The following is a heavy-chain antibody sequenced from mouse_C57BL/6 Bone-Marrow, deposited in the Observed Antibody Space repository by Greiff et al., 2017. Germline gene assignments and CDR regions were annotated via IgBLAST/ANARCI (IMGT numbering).Heavy chain of an antibody. CDR2: IRSKSNNYAT. CDR3: VRGYYGSSAVWYFDV. J-gene: IGHJ1*03. Sequence: EVKVVESGGGLVQPKGSLKLSCAASGFSFNTYAMNWVRQAPGKGLEWVARIRSKSNNYATYYADSVKDRFTISRDDSESMLYLQMNNLKTEDTAMYYCVRGYYGSSAVWYFDVWGTGTTVTVSS. V-gene: IGHV10-1*01. CDR1: GFSFNTYA. D-gene: IGHD1-1*01.